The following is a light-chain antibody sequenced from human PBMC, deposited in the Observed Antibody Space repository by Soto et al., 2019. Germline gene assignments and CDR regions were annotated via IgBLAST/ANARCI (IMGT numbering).Light chain of an antibody. CDR2: GAS. Sequence: EIVLTQSPGTLSLSPGERATLSCXASQSVSSNLAWYQQKPGQAPRLLIYGASSRATGIPDRFSGTGSETDFTLTISRLEPEECTVYYCQQYDNSPITLGQGTRLEIK. V-gene: IGKV3-20*01. J-gene: IGKJ5*01. CDR3: QQYDNSPIT. CDR1: QSVSSN.